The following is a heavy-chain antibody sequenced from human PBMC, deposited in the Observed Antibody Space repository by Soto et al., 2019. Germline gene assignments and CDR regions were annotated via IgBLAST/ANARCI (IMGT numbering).Heavy chain of an antibody. J-gene: IGHJ6*02. CDR2: IYYSGST. Sequence: SDTLSLTRTVSGGSISSGGYYWSWIRQHPGKGLEWIGYIYYSGSTYYNPSLKSRVTISVDTSKNQFSLKLSSVTAADTAVYYCARERAIAAADDVDYYGMDVWGQGTTVTVSS. CDR1: GGSISSGGYY. CDR3: ARERAIAAADDVDYYGMDV. D-gene: IGHD6-13*01. V-gene: IGHV4-31*03.